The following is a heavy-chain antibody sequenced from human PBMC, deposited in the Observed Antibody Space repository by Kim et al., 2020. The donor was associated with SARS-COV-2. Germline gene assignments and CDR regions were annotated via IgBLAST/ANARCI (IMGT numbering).Heavy chain of an antibody. J-gene: IGHJ4*02. CDR3: ASTTYYDFWSGHRYYFDY. D-gene: IGHD3-3*01. Sequence: SETLSLTCTVSGGSISSSSYYWGWIRQPPGKGLEWIGSIYYSGSTYYNPSLKSRVTISVDTSKNQFSLKLSSVTAADTAVYYCASTTYYDFWSGHRYYFDYWGQGTLVTVSS. CDR2: IYYSGST. V-gene: IGHV4-39*01. CDR1: GGSISSSSYY.